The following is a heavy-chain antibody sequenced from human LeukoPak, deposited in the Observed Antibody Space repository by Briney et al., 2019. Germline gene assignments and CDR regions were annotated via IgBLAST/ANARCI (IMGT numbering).Heavy chain of an antibody. D-gene: IGHD3-16*01. CDR2: INPNSGST. V-gene: IGHV1-2*02. CDR3: ARGCYDYVWGSVYFDY. Sequence: GASVKVSCKASGHTFTGYYMQWVRQAPGQGLEWMGWINPNSGSTNYAQKFQGRVTMTRDTSISTAYMELSSLRSDDTAVYYCARGCYDYVWGSVYFDYWGQGTLVTVSS. J-gene: IGHJ4*02. CDR1: GHTFTGYY.